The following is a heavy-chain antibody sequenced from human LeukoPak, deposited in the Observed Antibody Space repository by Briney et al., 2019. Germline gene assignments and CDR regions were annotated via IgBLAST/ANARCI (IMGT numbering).Heavy chain of an antibody. CDR3: ARHMVLSPCDY. D-gene: IGHD4/OR15-4a*01. CDR2: ISASGTMT. V-gene: IGHV3-11*01. J-gene: IGHJ4*02. Sequence: PAGSLRLSCAASGFTFDDYYMSWIRQAPGKGLQWISSISASGTMTFYADSVQGRFTISRDNAKNSLHLQLNSLRAEDTAVYYCARHMVLSPCDYWGQGTLVAVSS. CDR1: GFTFDDYY.